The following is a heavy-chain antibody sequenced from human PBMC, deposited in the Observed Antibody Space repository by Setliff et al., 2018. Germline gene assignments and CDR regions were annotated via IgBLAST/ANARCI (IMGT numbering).Heavy chain of an antibody. V-gene: IGHV4-39*01. CDR2: INYSGIT. J-gene: IGHJ3*02. D-gene: IGHD2-15*01. CDR1: GDSISSSSYY. CDR3: ARLPGYCNGGNCYGYYTFDI. Sequence: TLSLTCSVSGDSISSSSYYWGWIRQPPGKGLEWIGSINYSGITYYSPSLKSRVIVSVDTSKNQFSLKLSSVTAADTAVYYCARLPGYCNGGNCYGYYTFDIRAKGQWSPSPQ.